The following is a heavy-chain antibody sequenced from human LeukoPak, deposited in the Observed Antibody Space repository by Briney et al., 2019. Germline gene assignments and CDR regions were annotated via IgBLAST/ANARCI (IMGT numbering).Heavy chain of an antibody. D-gene: IGHD3-3*01. CDR2: ISGSGGST. CDR3: AKDPGYDFWSGYSYFDY. J-gene: IGHJ4*02. CDR1: GFTFSSYA. Sequence: QPGGSLRLSCAASGFTFSSYAMSWVRQAPGKGLEWVSAISGSGGSTYYADSVKGRFTISRDNSKNTLYLQMNSLRAEDTAVYYCAKDPGYDFWSGYSYFDYWGQGTLVTVSS. V-gene: IGHV3-23*01.